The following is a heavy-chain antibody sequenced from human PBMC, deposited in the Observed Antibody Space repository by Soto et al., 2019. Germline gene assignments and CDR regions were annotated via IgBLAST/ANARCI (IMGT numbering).Heavy chain of an antibody. Sequence: SGECLKISCKGSGYYFTNYWIAWVRQVPGKGLEWMGIIYPGDSDTRYSPSFQGQVTISADKSISTAYLQWSSLKASDTAMYYCARLLGRDSSSWYWFDPWGQGTLVTVPQ. J-gene: IGHJ5*02. CDR1: GYYFTNYW. CDR3: ARLLGRDSSSWYWFDP. CDR2: IYPGDSDT. V-gene: IGHV5-51*01. D-gene: IGHD6-13*01.